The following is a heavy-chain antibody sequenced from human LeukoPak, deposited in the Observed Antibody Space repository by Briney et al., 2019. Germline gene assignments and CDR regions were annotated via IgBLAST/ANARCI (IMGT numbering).Heavy chain of an antibody. V-gene: IGHV3-21*01. D-gene: IGHD4-17*01. CDR3: TREFGDYEAIDY. CDR1: GFTFSSYS. J-gene: IGHJ4*02. CDR2: ISSSSSYI. Sequence: GGSLRLSCAASGFTFSSYSMNWVRQAPGKGLEWVSSISSSSSYIYYADSVKGRFTISRDNAKNSLYLQMNSLRAEDTAVYYCTREFGDYEAIDYWGQGTLVTVSS.